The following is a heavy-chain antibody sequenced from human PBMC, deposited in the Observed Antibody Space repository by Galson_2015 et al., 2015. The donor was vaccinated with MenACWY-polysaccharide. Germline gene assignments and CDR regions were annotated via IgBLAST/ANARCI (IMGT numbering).Heavy chain of an antibody. CDR3: AKARRGSYSFYY. J-gene: IGHJ6*01. CDR1: GFTFSNFG. D-gene: IGHD1-26*01. CDR2: ISYDEGKK. Sequence: SLRLSCAASGFTFSNFGMHWVRQAPGKGLEWVAVISYDEGKKYYVDSVKGRFTISRDNSKNTLSLQMNSLRGEDTAVYFCAKARRGSYSFYY. V-gene: IGHV3-30*18.